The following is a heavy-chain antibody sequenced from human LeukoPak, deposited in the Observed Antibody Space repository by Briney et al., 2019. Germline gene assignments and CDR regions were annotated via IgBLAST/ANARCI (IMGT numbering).Heavy chain of an antibody. V-gene: IGHV3-74*01. CDR3: GCVFDY. Sequence: GGSLRLSCAASGITLSNFSMHWVRQAPGRGLEWVSRINDEGSGTSYADSVKGRFTISRDNAKNTLFLQMNSLRVEDTAVYYCGCVFDYWGRGAPVTVSS. CDR1: GITLSNFS. J-gene: IGHJ4*02. CDR2: INDEGSGT.